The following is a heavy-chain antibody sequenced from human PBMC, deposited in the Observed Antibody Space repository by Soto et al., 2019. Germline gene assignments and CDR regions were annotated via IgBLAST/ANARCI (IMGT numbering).Heavy chain of an antibody. CDR1: GYTFTSYG. J-gene: IGHJ5*02. V-gene: IGHV1-18*01. CDR2: ISAYNGNT. D-gene: IGHD5-18*01. Sequence: ASVKVSCKASGYTFTSYGISWVRQAPGQGLEWMGWISAYNGNTNYAQKLQGRVTMTTDTSTSTAYMELRSLRSDDTAVYYCARVTRGYSYGGWFDLWGQGTLVTVSS. CDR3: ARVTRGYSYGGWFDL.